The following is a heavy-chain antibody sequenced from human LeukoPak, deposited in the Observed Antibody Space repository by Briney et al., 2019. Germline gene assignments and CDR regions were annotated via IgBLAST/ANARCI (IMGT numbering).Heavy chain of an antibody. V-gene: IGHV3-21*01. Sequence: GGSLRLSCAASGFTFSSYSMNWVRQAPGKGLEWVSSISSSSSYIYYADSVKGRFTISRDNAKNSLYLQMNSLRAEDTAVYYCARDQDFTIFGVVPYYFDYWGQGTLVTVSS. CDR3: ARDQDFTIFGVVPYYFDY. CDR1: GFTFSSYS. CDR2: ISSSSSYI. J-gene: IGHJ4*02. D-gene: IGHD3-3*01.